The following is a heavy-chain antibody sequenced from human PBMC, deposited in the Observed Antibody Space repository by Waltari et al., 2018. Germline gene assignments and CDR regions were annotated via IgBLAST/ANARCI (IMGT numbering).Heavy chain of an antibody. J-gene: IGHJ4*02. V-gene: IGHV3-64D*06. CDR1: TSTFTDSA. CDR2: ISADGSST. Sequence: EVQLVESGGGLVQPGGSLRLSCSASTSTFTDSAMHWVRQAAGKGLEYVSSISADGSSTYYADSVKGRFTISRDNSKDTLYLHMSSLRREDTAVYYCVKERGLQRFFDSWGQGTLVTVSS. D-gene: IGHD1-1*01. CDR3: VKERGLQRFFDS.